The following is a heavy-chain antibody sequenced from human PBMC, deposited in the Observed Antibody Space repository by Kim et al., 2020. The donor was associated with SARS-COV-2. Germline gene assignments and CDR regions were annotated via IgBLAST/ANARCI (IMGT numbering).Heavy chain of an antibody. CDR2: IKQEGSEK. Sequence: GGSLRLSCAASGFTFNTYWMTWVRQAPGKGLEWVASIKQEGSEKYYVDSVKGRFTISRDDAKNSLYLQMNSLRAEVTAVYYCARAYYGGNFYWGQGTLVTVSS. D-gene: IGHD4-17*01. CDR3: ARAYYGGNFY. CDR1: GFTFNTYW. J-gene: IGHJ4*02. V-gene: IGHV3-7*04.